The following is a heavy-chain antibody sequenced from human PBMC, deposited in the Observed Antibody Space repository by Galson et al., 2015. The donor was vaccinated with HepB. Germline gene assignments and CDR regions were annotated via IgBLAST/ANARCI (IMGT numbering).Heavy chain of an antibody. V-gene: IGHV5-10-1*01. Sequence: QSGAEVKKPGESLRISCKGSGYNFASYWITWVRQMPGKGLEWMGRIDPADSYTNYSPSFQGLVTISADKSISTAYLQWNSLKASDTAMYYCARQYTSVRAYYYFGMDVWGQGTTVTVSS. CDR1: GYNFASYW. D-gene: IGHD6-19*01. CDR2: IDPADSYT. J-gene: IGHJ6*02. CDR3: ARQYTSVRAYYYFGMDV.